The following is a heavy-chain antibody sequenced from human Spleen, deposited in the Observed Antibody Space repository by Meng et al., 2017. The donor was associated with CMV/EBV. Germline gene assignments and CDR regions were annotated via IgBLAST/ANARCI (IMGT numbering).Heavy chain of an antibody. Sequence: SIRSGYYWGWIRQSPGKGLEWIGSISYSGITHYNPSLKSRVIITEDTSKNQFSLKLTSVTAADTAIYFCARDHRDISGWTPGRWFDPWGQGALVTVSS. CDR1: SIRSGYY. V-gene: IGHV4-38-2*02. CDR3: ARDHRDISGWTPGRWFDP. D-gene: IGHD6-19*01. CDR2: ISYSGIT. J-gene: IGHJ5*02.